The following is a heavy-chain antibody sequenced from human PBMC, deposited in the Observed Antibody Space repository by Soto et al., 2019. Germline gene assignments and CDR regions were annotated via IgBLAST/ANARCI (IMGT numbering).Heavy chain of an antibody. CDR1: EFLLSTTGMA. CDR3: AHKVQYYFDY. CDR2: IYWDDDK. V-gene: IGHV2-5*02. J-gene: IGHJ4*02. Sequence: QITLKESGPTLVKPTQTLTLTCSFSEFLLSTTGMAVGWIRQPPGKALEWLALIYWDDDKRYSPSLKSRLTITRDTSKNQVVLTMTNMDPVDTATYYCAHKVQYYFDYWGQGTLVIVSS.